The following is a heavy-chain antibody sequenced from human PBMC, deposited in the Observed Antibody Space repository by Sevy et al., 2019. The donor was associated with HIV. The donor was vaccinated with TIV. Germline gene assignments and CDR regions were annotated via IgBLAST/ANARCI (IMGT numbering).Heavy chain of an antibody. D-gene: IGHD6-6*01. J-gene: IGHJ6*02. CDR1: GGSISSSSYY. CDR3: ARHLYSSSSKVGYYYGMDV. Sequence: SETLSLTCTVSGGSISSSSYYWGWIRQPPGKGLEWIGSIYYSGSTYYNPSLKSRVTISVDTSKNQFSLKLRSVTAADTAVYYCARHLYSSSSKVGYYYGMDVWGQGTTVTVSS. CDR2: IYYSGST. V-gene: IGHV4-39*01.